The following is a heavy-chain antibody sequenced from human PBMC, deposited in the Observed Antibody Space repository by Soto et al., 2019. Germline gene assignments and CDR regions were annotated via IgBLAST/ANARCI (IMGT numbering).Heavy chain of an antibody. CDR3: ARDVSLNYYDGTFSYHDMDV. Sequence: SVKVSCKSSGDTFSSQAISWVRQAPGQGLEWMGGIIPFFKATNYAQKFQGRVTITADDSTSTAYMDLYSLRSEDTAVYYCARDVSLNYYDGTFSYHDMDVWGQGTTVT. V-gene: IGHV1-69*13. D-gene: IGHD3-16*01. CDR2: IIPFFKAT. J-gene: IGHJ6*02. CDR1: GDTFSSQA.